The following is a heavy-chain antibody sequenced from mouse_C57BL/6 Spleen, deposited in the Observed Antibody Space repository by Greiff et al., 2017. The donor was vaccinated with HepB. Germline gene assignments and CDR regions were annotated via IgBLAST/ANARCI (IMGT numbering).Heavy chain of an antibody. CDR2: IDPSDSYT. CDR3: ARSGLWYYFDY. D-gene: IGHD3-1*01. J-gene: IGHJ2*01. V-gene: IGHV1-69*01. Sequence: VQLQQPGAELVMPGASVKLSCKASGYTFTSYWMHWVKQRPGQGLEWIGEIDPSDSYTNYNQKFKGKSTLTVDKSSSTAYMQLSSLTSEDSAVYYCARSGLWYYFDYWGQGTTLTVSS. CDR1: GYTFTSYW.